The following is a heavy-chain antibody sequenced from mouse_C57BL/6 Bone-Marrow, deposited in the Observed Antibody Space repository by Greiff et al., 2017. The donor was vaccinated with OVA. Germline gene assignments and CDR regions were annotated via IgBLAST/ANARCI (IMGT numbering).Heavy chain of an antibody. J-gene: IGHJ4*01. Sequence: VQLQQSGAELVRPGASVTLSCKASGYTFTDYEMHWVKQTPVHGLEWIGAIDPETGGTAYNQKFKGKAILTAAKSYSTAYMELRSLTSEDSAVYYCTRGYSNYYAMYYWGQGTSVTVSS. CDR2: IDPETGGT. CDR3: TRGYSNYYAMYY. CDR1: GYTFTDYE. D-gene: IGHD2-5*01. V-gene: IGHV1-15*01.